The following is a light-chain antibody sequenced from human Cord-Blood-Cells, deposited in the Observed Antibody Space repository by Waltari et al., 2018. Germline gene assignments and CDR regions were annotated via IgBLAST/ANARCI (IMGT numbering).Light chain of an antibody. V-gene: IGLV2-23*01. CDR3: CSYAGSARV. CDR2: EGS. CDR1: SSDGGSYNL. J-gene: IGLJ3*02. Sequence: QSALTQPASVSGSPGPSTTISCTGTSSDGGSYNLVSWYQQHPGKAPNLMIYEGSKRPSGVSNRFSGSKSGNTASLTISGLQAEDEADYYCCSYAGSARVFGGGTKLTVL.